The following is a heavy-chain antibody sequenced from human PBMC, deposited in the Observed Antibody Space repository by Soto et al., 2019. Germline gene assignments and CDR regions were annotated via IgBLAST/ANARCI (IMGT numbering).Heavy chain of an antibody. J-gene: IGHJ6*02. D-gene: IGHD4-17*01. V-gene: IGHV5-51*01. CDR2: IFPADSDT. Sequence: GESLKISCKGSQYNFMNFWVGWVRQMPGKGLEWMGIIFPADSDTRFSPSFQGRVTMSVDKSTYTAYLQWSSLEASDTAIYYCTATLTSAITVWGPGTPVTVSS. CDR3: TATLTSAITV. CDR1: QYNFMNFW.